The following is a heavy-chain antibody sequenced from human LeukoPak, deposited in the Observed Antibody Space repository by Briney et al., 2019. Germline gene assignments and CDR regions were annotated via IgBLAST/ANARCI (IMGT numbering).Heavy chain of an antibody. J-gene: IGHJ2*01. V-gene: IGHV4-34*01. CDR3: ARGRGAAMVRQCFFDL. D-gene: IGHD5-18*01. CDR1: GGSISGYY. CDR2: INHSGST. Sequence: SATLSLTCAGYGGSISGYYWSGLRQPPGKGREWIGEINHSGSTNYNPSLKSRVTISADTSKNKFSLKLSSVTAADTAVYYCARGRGAAMVRQCFFDLWGRGTLVTVYS.